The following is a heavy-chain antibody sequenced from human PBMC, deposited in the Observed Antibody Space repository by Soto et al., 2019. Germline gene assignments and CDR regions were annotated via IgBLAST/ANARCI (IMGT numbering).Heavy chain of an antibody. CDR1: GGTFSSYA. CDR3: ARDGWESPASDYYYGMDV. J-gene: IGHJ6*02. V-gene: IGHV1-69*12. Sequence: QVQLVQSGAEVKKPGSSVKVSCKASGGTFSSYAISWVRQAPGQGLEWMGGIIPIFGTANYAQKFQGRVTMTADESTSTAYMELSSLRSEDTAVYYCARDGWESPASDYYYGMDVWGQGTTVTVSS. CDR2: IIPIFGTA. D-gene: IGHD1-26*01.